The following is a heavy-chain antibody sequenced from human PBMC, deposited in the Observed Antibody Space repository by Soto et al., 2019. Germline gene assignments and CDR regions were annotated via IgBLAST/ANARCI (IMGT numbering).Heavy chain of an antibody. V-gene: IGHV3-74*01. CDR3: VRENRYDNSGYYYQGFYY. J-gene: IGHJ4*02. CDR2: INSDGSSS. D-gene: IGHD3-22*01. Sequence: VQLVESGGGLVQPGGSLRLSCAASGFTFSNYWMHWVRQGPGKGLVWVSRINSDGSSSTYADSVKGRFTISRDNAKNSLYLQMNSLRAEDTAVYYCVRENRYDNSGYYYQGFYYWCQGTLVTVSS. CDR1: GFTFSNYW.